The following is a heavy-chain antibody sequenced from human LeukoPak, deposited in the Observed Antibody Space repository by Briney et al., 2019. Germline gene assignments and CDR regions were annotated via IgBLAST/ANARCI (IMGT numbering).Heavy chain of an antibody. CDR2: ISGSGGST. D-gene: IGHD2-15*01. Sequence: PGGSLRLSCAASGFSFSDYPMDWVRQAPGKGLEWVSAISGSGGSTYYADSVKGRFTISRDNSKNTLYLQMNSLRAEDTAVYYCAKKEEAAIFDYWGQGTLVTVSS. CDR3: AKKEEAAIFDY. J-gene: IGHJ4*02. V-gene: IGHV3-23*01. CDR1: GFSFSDYP.